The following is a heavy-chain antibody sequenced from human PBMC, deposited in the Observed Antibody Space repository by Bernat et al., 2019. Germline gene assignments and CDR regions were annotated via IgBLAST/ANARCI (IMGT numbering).Heavy chain of an antibody. D-gene: IGHD3-10*01. J-gene: IGHJ6*02. CDR1: GFTFSSYG. V-gene: IGHV3-30*18. Sequence: VQLVESGGGLVQPGGSLRLSCAASGFTFSSYGMHWVRQAPGKGLEWVALISYDGSNKYHADSMKGRFTISRDNSKNTLYLQMNSLRAEDTAVYYCAKDRYYYGSGTLRNSYYGMDVWGQGTTVTVSS. CDR3: AKDRYYYGSGTLRNSYYGMDV. CDR2: ISYDGSNK.